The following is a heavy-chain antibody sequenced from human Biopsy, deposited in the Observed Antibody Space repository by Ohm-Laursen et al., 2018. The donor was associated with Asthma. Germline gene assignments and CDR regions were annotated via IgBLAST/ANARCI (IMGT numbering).Heavy chain of an antibody. V-gene: IGHV4-39*01. J-gene: IGHJ6*02. D-gene: IGHD6-13*01. Sequence: VTLSLTCILSSGSGGYMRSGNYYWGWIRQPPGKGLEWIGSIYYSGTTYYNPTLESRVTVSADTSKNQFSLKLPSVTAADTAVYYCVRGSSSWHHGPFHYYYGLDVWGQGTTATVSS. CDR2: IYYSGTT. CDR1: SGSGGYMRSGNYY. CDR3: VRGSSSWHHGPFHYYYGLDV.